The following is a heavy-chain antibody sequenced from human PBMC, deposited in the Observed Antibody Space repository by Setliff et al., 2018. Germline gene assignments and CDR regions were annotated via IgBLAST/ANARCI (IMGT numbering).Heavy chain of an antibody. CDR2: IYYSGST. J-gene: IGHJ4*02. CDR1: GGSISSHY. V-gene: IGHV4-59*11. Sequence: TLSLTCTVSGGSISSHYWSWIRQPPGKGLEYIGNIYYSGSTNYNPSLKSRVTISVDTSKNQFSLKLTSVTAADTAVYYCARVVGYSYGYYFDYWGQGTLVTVSS. D-gene: IGHD5-18*01. CDR3: ARVVGYSYGYYFDY.